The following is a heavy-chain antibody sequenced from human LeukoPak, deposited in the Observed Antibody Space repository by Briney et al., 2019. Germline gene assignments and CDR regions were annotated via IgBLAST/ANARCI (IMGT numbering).Heavy chain of an antibody. D-gene: IGHD5-18*01. J-gene: IGHJ4*02. V-gene: IGHV4-39*01. CDR2: IYHSGST. CDR3: ARQTITTAMVTTEFDY. Sequence: SETLSLTCTVSGGSISSGPYYWGWIRQPPGKGLEWIGSIYHSGSTYYNPSLKSRVTISVDTSKNQFSLKLSSVTAADTAVYYCARQTITTAMVTTEFDYWGQGTLVTVSS. CDR1: GGSISSGPYY.